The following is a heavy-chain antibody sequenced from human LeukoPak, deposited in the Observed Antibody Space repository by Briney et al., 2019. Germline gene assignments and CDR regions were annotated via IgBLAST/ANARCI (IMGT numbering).Heavy chain of an antibody. Sequence: SETLSLTCTVSGGSINYYYWMWIRQPPGKGLEWIGYIYYSGGTHYNPSLKSRVTMLVDTSKNQFSLKLTAVTAADTAVYYCARGYGSGSHYFDYWGQGSLVSVSS. J-gene: IGHJ4*02. D-gene: IGHD3-10*01. CDR1: GGSINYYY. V-gene: IGHV4-59*01. CDR3: ARGYGSGSHYFDY. CDR2: IYYSGGT.